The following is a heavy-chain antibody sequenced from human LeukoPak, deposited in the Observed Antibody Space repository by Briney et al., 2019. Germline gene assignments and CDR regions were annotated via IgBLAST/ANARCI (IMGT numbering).Heavy chain of an antibody. J-gene: IGHJ4*02. Sequence: ASVKVSCKASGGTFSIYAISWVRQAPGQGLEWMGRTIPIFGTANYAQKFQGRVTITTDESTSTAYMELSSLRSEDTAVYYCARLTGATPYWGQGTLVTVSS. CDR1: GGTFSIYA. V-gene: IGHV1-69*05. CDR2: TIPIFGTA. CDR3: ARLTGATPY. D-gene: IGHD1-26*01.